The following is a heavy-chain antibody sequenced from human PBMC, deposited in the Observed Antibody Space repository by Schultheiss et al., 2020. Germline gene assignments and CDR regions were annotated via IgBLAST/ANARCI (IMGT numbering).Heavy chain of an antibody. J-gene: IGHJ1*01. D-gene: IGHD6-19*01. V-gene: IGHV3-9*01. Sequence: SLRLSCAASGFTFDDYAMHWVRQAPGKGMEWVSGISWNSGSIGYMHSVKGRFTISRDNAKNSLYLQMNSMRAEDTALYYCAKTAVAGTGYCQHWGQGTLVTVSS. CDR1: GFTFDDYA. CDR2: ISWNSGSI. CDR3: AKTAVAGTGYCQH.